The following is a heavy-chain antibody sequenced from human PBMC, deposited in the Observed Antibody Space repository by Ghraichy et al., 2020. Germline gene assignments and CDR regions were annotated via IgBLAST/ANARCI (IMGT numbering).Heavy chain of an antibody. V-gene: IGHV1-24*01. CDR1: GYTLTELS. CDR2: FDPEDGET. Sequence: ASVKVSCKVSGYTLTELSMHWVRQAPGKGLEWMGGFDPEDGETIYAQKFQGRVTMTEDTSTDTAYMELSSLRSEDTAVYYCATAGPCSSTSCYSNWFDPWGQGTLVTVSS. J-gene: IGHJ5*02. D-gene: IGHD2-2*01. CDR3: ATAGPCSSTSCYSNWFDP.